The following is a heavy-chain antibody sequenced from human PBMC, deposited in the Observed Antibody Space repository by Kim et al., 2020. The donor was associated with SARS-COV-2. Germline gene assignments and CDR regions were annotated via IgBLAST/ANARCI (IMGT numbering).Heavy chain of an antibody. CDR1: GYTFTSYA. D-gene: IGHD3-16*02. V-gene: IGHV1-3*01. CDR3: ARGSYDYIWGSYRPGENYYHYMHV. Sequence: ASVKVSCKASGYTFTSYAMHWVRQAPGQRLEWMGWINAVNGNTKYSQKFQGRVTITRDTSASTAYMELSSLRSEDTAVYYCARGSYDYIWGSYRPGENYYHYMHVWGEGTALT. J-gene: IGHJ6*03. CDR2: INAVNGNT.